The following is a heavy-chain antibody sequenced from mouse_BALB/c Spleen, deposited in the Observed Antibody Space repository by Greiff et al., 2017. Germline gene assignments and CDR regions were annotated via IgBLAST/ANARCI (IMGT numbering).Heavy chain of an antibody. V-gene: IGHV3-1*02. Sequence: EVKLMESGPDLVKPSQSLSLTCTVTGYSITSGYSWHWIRQFPGNKLEWMGYIHYSGSTNYNPSLKSRISITRDTSKNQFFLQLNSVTTEDTATYYCARSIPLDGYYLYWYFDVWGAGTTVTVSS. CDR3: ARSIPLDGYYLYWYFDV. D-gene: IGHD2-3*01. J-gene: IGHJ1*01. CDR2: IHYSGST. CDR1: GYSITSGYS.